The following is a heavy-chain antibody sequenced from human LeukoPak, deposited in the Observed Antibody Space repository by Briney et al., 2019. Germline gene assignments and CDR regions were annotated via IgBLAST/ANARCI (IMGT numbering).Heavy chain of an antibody. V-gene: IGHV3-23*01. CDR2: ISGSGGST. D-gene: IGHD2-15*01. J-gene: IGHJ4*02. Sequence: PGGSLRLSCAASGFTFSSYAMSWVRQAPGKGLEWVSAISGSGGSTYYAGSVKGRFTISRDNSKNTLYLQMNSLRAEDTAVYYCAKERFSALVVVAPGYFDYWGQGTLVTVSS. CDR3: AKERFSALVVVAPGYFDY. CDR1: GFTFSSYA.